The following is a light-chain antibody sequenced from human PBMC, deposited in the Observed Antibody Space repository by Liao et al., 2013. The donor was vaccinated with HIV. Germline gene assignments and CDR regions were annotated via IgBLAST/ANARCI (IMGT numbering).Light chain of an antibody. CDR2: QDN. Sequence: SYDLTQAPSVSVSPGQSATITCSGDKLGDKYVSWYQQKPGQSPVLVIFQDNKRPSGVPGRFSGSNSENTATLTISGTQAMDEADYYCQVWDRGPALFGGGTKLTVL. V-gene: IGLV3-1*01. CDR1: KLGDKY. CDR3: QVWDRGPAL. J-gene: IGLJ2*01.